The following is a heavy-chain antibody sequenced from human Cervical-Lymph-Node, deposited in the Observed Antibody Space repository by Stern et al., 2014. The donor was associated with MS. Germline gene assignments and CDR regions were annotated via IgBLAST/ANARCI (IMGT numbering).Heavy chain of an antibody. CDR1: GFTFTNYA. Sequence: EVQLVESGGDLVQPGGSLRLSCAGSGFTFTNYAMNWVRQAPGTGLEWVSGISVNGLNTYYADSVKGRFTISRDTSTHTLYLQMNSLRADDTAIYYCGVAGNYWGQGTLVTVSS. D-gene: IGHD1-1*01. V-gene: IGHV3-23*04. CDR2: ISVNGLNT. J-gene: IGHJ4*02. CDR3: GVAGNY.